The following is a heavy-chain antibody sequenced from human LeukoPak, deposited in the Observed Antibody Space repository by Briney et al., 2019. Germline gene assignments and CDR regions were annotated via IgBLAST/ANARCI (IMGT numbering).Heavy chain of an antibody. J-gene: IGHJ3*02. V-gene: IGHV3-23*01. CDR2: ISGSGGST. D-gene: IGHD3-22*01. CDR3: AKDQRYYYDSSGYLFPFDI. CDR1: GFTFSSYA. Sequence: GGSLRLSCAASGFTFSSYAMSWVRQAPGKGLEWVSAISGSGGSTYYADSVKGRFTISRDNSKNTLYLQMNSLRAEDTAVYYCAKDQRYYYDSSGYLFPFDIWGQGTMVTVSS.